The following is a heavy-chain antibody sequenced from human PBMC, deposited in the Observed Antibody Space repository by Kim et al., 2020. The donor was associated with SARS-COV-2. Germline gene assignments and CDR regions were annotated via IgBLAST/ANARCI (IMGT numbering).Heavy chain of an antibody. J-gene: IGHJ6*02. V-gene: IGHV4-31*03. CDR3: ARDPLKNPVPLEYYYYYGMEV. CDR1: GGSISSGGYY. Sequence: SETLSLTCTVSGGSISSGGYYWSWIRQHPGKGLEWIGYIYYSGSTYYNPSLKSRVTISVDTFKNQFSLKLSSVTAADTAVYYCARDPLKNPVPLEYYYYYGMEVWGQWTTVPVSS. CDR2: IYYSGST.